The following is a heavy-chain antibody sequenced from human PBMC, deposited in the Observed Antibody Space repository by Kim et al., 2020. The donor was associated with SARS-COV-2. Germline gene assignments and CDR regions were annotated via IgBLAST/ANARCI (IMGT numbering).Heavy chain of an antibody. J-gene: IGHJ3*01. CDR2: INPDSGGT. V-gene: IGHV1-2*02. CDR3: ARGANTLYAGDL. Sequence: APGKGLEWMGWINPDSGGTKSAERFQGRVTMTRDTSNSTVYMELSRLKADDTAVYYCARGANTLYAGDLWGQGTMVTVSS.